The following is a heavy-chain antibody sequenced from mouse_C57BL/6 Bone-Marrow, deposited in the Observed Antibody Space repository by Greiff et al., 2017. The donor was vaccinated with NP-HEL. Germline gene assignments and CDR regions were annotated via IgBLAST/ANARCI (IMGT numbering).Heavy chain of an antibody. V-gene: IGHV1-5*01. CDR2: IYPGNSDT. J-gene: IGHJ2*01. D-gene: IGHD1-1*01. CDR1: GYTFTSYW. CDR3: TRGITTVVVHFDY. Sequence: VQLQQSGTVLARPGASVKMSCKTSGYTFTSYWMHWVKQRPGQGLEWIGAIYPGNSDTSYNQKFKGKAKLTAVTSASTAYMELSSLTNEDSAVYYCTRGITTVVVHFDYWGQGTTLTVSS.